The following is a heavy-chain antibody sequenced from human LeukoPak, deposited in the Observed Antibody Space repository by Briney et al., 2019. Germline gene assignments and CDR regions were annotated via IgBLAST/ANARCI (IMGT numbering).Heavy chain of an antibody. CDR2: IYHSGST. Sequence: PSETLSLTCTVSGYSISSGYYWGWIRQPPGKGLEWIGSIYHSGSTYYNPSLKSRVTMSVDTSKNQFSLKLSSVTAADTAVYYCAREVVLQWQMMTGYRGFAFDIWGQGTMVTVSS. J-gene: IGHJ3*02. D-gene: IGHD3-9*01. CDR3: AREVVLQWQMMTGYRGFAFDI. V-gene: IGHV4-38-2*02. CDR1: GYSISSGYY.